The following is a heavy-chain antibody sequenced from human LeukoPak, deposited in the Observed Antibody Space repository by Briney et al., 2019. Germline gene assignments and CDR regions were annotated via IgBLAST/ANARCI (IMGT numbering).Heavy chain of an antibody. CDR3: ASVGNPPRYCGGGLCYDESTAEHFYYDY. J-gene: IGHJ4*02. CDR1: GGSISRYY. CDR2: IYYSGST. D-gene: IGHD2-15*01. Sequence: SETLSLTCTLSGGSISRYYWSWIRQPPGKGLEWIGFIYYSGSTNYNPSLNRRVTLSIDTSQNQFSLKLSSVTAADTAVYYCASVGNPPRYCGGGLCYDESTAEHFYYDYWGQGILVTVSS. V-gene: IGHV4-59*01.